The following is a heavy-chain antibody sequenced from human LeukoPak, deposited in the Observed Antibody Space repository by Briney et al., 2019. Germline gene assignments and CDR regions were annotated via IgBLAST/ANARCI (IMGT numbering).Heavy chain of an antibody. CDR1: GGSISNYY. V-gene: IGHV4-59*12. CDR2: IYYSGTT. Sequence: SETLSLTCTVSGGSISNYYWSWIRQSPGKGLEWIGYIYYSGTTNSNPSLKSRVTISVDTSKNQFSLKLSSVTAADTAVYYCARDRVYDFWSGPPPWFDPWGQGTLVTVSS. D-gene: IGHD3-3*01. CDR3: ARDRVYDFWSGPPPWFDP. J-gene: IGHJ5*02.